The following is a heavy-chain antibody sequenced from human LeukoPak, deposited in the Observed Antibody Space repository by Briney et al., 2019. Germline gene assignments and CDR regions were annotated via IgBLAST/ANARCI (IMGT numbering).Heavy chain of an antibody. CDR2: IQHDSTDI. CDR1: GINFNDYS. Sequence: GGSLRLSCVVSGINFNDYSMNWVRQAPGKGLAWVAVIQHDSTDIYYADSVKGRFTVSRDNSENTLYLQMNNLRPDDTAIYYCARIGFGFSYGQGFDYWGQGTLVSVSS. J-gene: IGHJ4*02. CDR3: ARIGFGFSYGQGFDY. V-gene: IGHV3-30*04. D-gene: IGHD5-18*01.